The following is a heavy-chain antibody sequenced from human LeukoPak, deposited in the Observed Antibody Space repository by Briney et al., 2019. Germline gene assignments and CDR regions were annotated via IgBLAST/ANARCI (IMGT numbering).Heavy chain of an antibody. Sequence: GGSLRLSCAASGFTFSSYAMSWVRQAPGKGLEWVSAISGSGGSTYYADSVKGRFTISRDNSKSTLYLQVNSLRAEDTAVYYCAKARLFTFDYWGQGTLVIVSS. J-gene: IGHJ4*02. CDR2: ISGSGGST. V-gene: IGHV3-23*01. CDR1: GFTFSSYA. CDR3: AKARLFTFDY. D-gene: IGHD3-9*01.